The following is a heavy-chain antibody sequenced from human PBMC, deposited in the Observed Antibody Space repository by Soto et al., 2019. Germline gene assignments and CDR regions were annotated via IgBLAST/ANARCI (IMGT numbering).Heavy chain of an antibody. Sequence: EVQLVESGGGLVQPGGSLRLSCAASGFTFFAYWIHWVRQVPGKGLVWVSRINSDGSHTSYADSVRGRFTISRVNSKNTVYLHMNSLTADDTAVYYCAKEGDYGGYAGENWFASWGQGSLVTVSS. CDR2: INSDGSHT. CDR3: AKEGDYGGYAGENWFAS. V-gene: IGHV3-74*01. D-gene: IGHD4-17*01. J-gene: IGHJ5*01. CDR1: GFTFFAYW.